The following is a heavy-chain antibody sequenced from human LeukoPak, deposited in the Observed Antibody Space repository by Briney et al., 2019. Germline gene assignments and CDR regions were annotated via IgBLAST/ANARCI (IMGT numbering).Heavy chain of an antibody. CDR2: IYYSGST. J-gene: IGHJ4*02. D-gene: IGHD5-12*01. V-gene: IGHV4-30-4*01. CDR1: GGSISSGDYY. CDR3: ARVLRGGYDYFCYFDY. Sequence: SETLSLTCTVSGGSISSGDYYWSWIRPPPGQGLEWIGYIYYSGSTYYNPSLKSRVTISEDTSKNQYSLKQSSVTAANTAVYYCARVLRGGYDYFCYFDYWGQGTLVTVSS.